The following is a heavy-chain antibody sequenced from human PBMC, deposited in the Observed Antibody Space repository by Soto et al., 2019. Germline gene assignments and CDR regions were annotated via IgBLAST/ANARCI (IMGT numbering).Heavy chain of an antibody. V-gene: IGHV1-2*04. Sequence: ASVKVSCKASGYTFAIYAMHWVRQAPGQGLEWMGWINPNNGGTNYAQKFQGWVTMTTDTSTSTTYMELRSLRSDDTAVYHCARVNYRGIAVVWFDPWGQGTQVTVSS. CDR3: ARVNYRGIAVVWFDP. CDR2: INPNNGGT. D-gene: IGHD6-19*01. CDR1: GYTFAIYA. J-gene: IGHJ5*02.